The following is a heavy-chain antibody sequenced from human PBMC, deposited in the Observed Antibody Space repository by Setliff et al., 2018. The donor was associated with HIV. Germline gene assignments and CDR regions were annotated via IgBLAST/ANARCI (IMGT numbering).Heavy chain of an antibody. CDR1: GFTFDDYA. CDR3: AKSVAIAYYYYMDV. J-gene: IGHJ6*03. Sequence: GGSLRLSCAASGFTFDDYAMHWVRQAPGKGLEWVSGISWNSGSIGYADSVKGRFTISRDNAKNSLYLQMNSLRAEDTALYYRAKSVAIAYYYYMDVWGKGTTVTVSS. CDR2: ISWNSGSI. V-gene: IGHV3-9*01.